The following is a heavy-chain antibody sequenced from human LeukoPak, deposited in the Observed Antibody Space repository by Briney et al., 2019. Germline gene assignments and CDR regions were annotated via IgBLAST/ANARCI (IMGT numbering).Heavy chain of an antibody. CDR2: IYHSGST. J-gene: IGHJ4*02. CDR3: ARRDYDSSGYYDY. D-gene: IGHD3-22*01. V-gene: IGHV4-30-2*01. Sequence: KPSETLSLTCTVSGGSISSGGYSWSWIRQPPGKGLEWIGYIYHSGSTYYNPSLRSRVTISVDRSKNQFSLKLSSVTAADTAVYYCARRDYDSSGYYDYWGQGTLVTVSS. CDR1: GGSISSGGYS.